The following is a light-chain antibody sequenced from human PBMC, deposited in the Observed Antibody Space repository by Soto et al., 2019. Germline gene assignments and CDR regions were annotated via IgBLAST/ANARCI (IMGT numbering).Light chain of an antibody. Sequence: QSALTQPASVSGSPGQSITISCTGTSSDVGGYNYVSWYQQHPGKDPKLMIYDVSNRPSGVSNRLSGSKSGNTASLTISGLQAEDEADYYCSSYTSSSTLLYVFGTGTKLTVL. CDR1: SSDVGGYNY. V-gene: IGLV2-14*01. J-gene: IGLJ1*01. CDR2: DVS. CDR3: SSYTSSSTLLYV.